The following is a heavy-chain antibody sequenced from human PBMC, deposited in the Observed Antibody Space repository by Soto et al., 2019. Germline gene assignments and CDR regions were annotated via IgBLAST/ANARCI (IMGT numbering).Heavy chain of an antibody. CDR2: IYCDVDK. V-gene: IGHV2-5*02. J-gene: IGHJ5*02. CDR3: AHRTTPVTWWFDP. Sequence: QITLKESGPTLVKPTQTLTLTCTFSVFSLTTSGVGVGWIRQPPGKALEWLALIYCDVDKRYSPSLNCRLTITKDTSNLQVVLTMTHMDPADTPTYFCAHRTTPVTWWFDPWGQGTLVTVSS. CDR1: VFSLTTSGVG. D-gene: IGHD4-17*01.